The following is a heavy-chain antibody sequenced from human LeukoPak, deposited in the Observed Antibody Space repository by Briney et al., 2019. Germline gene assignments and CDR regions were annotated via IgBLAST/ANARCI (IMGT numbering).Heavy chain of an antibody. CDR3: ARFVVVRGPMEYYFYYMDV. Sequence: PSETLSLTCTVSGGSMKNYYWSWIRQPPGKGLEWIGYIHDTRGTNYNPYLKSRVTMSLDTSKNHFPLSLNSVTAADTAVFFCARFVVVRGPMEYYFYYMDVWGRGTTVIVSS. J-gene: IGHJ6*03. D-gene: IGHD2-2*01. CDR2: IHDTRGT. V-gene: IGHV4-59*01. CDR1: GGSMKNYY.